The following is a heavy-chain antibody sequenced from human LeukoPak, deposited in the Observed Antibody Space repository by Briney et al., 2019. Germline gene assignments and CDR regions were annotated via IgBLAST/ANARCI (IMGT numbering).Heavy chain of an antibody. J-gene: IGHJ6*02. V-gene: IGHV3-30-3*01. CDR1: GFTFSSYA. D-gene: IGHD2-2*02. Sequence: PGGSLRLSCAASGFTFSSYAMHWVRQAPGKGLEWVAVISYDGSNKYYADSAKGRFTISRDNSKNTLYLQMNSLRAEDTAVYYCARDPTDIVVVPAAIGYYYGMDVWGQGTTVTVSS. CDR3: ARDPTDIVVVPAAIGYYYGMDV. CDR2: ISYDGSNK.